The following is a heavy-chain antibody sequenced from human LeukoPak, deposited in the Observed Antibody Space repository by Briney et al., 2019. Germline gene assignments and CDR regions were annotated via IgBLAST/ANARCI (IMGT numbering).Heavy chain of an antibody. J-gene: IGHJ4*02. CDR3: ARGRPIDY. Sequence: PGGSLRLSCAASGFTFSSYAMSWVRQAPGKGLEWVSYISSSSSYIYYADSVKGRFTISRDNAKNSLYLQMNSLRAEDTAVYYCARGRPIDYWGQGTLVTVSS. CDR2: ISSSSSYI. CDR1: GFTFSSYA. V-gene: IGHV3-21*01.